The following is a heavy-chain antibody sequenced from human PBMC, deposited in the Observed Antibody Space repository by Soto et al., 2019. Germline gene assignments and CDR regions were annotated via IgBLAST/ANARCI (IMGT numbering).Heavy chain of an antibody. V-gene: IGHV1-18*01. D-gene: IGHD6-6*01. Sequence: ASVKVSCRASGYTFTTYGINWVRQAPGQGLEWMGWISIYHGNTNYAQKFQGRVAMTTDTSTSTAYMELRSLRSDDAAVYYCARDLEAARPGWFDPWGQGTLVTVSS. CDR2: ISIYHGNT. CDR3: ARDLEAARPGWFDP. CDR1: GYTFTTYG. J-gene: IGHJ5*02.